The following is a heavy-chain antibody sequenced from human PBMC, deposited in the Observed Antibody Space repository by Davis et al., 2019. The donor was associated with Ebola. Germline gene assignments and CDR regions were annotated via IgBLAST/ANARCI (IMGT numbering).Heavy chain of an antibody. Sequence: GGSLRLSCAASGFIFSSYAVSWVRQAPGKGLEWVSAISGSGGNTYYADSVKGRFTISRDNAKNSLYLQMNSLRAEDTAVYYCARDRVRRISAAGTPYWGQGTLVTVSS. CDR1: GFIFSSYA. CDR3: ARDRVRRISAAGTPY. CDR2: ISGSGGNT. D-gene: IGHD6-13*01. J-gene: IGHJ4*02. V-gene: IGHV3-23*01.